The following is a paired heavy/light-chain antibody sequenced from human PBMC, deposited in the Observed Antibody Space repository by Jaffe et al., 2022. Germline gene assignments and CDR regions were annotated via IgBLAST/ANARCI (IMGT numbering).Heavy chain of an antibody. CDR1: GFTFSSYS. CDR2: ISSSSSTI. V-gene: IGHV3-48*01. J-gene: IGHJ4*02. D-gene: IGHD4-17*01. CDR3: ARVSHFLRDYGDFGYFDY. Sequence: EVQLVESGGGLVQPGGSLRLSCAASGFTFSSYSMNWVRQAPGKGLEWVSYISSSSSTIYYADSVKGRFTISRDNAKNSLYLQMNSLRAEDTAVYYCARVSHFLRDYGDFGYFDYWGQGTLVTVSS.
Light chain of an antibody. Sequence: QSVLTQPPSVSAAPGQKVTISCSGSSSNIGNNYVSWYQQLPGTAPKLLIYDNNKRPSGIPDRFSGSKSGTSATLGITGLQTGDEADYYCGTWDSSLRWVFGGGTKLTVL. CDR1: SSNIGNNY. J-gene: IGLJ3*02. CDR2: DNN. V-gene: IGLV1-51*01. CDR3: GTWDSSLRWV.